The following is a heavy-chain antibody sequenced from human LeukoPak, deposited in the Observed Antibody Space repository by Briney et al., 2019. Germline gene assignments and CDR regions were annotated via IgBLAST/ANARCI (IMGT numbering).Heavy chain of an antibody. CDR1: GFTFSSYS. CDR2: ISSSSGYI. CDR3: ARYCSGGSCYSLWAFDI. Sequence: GGSLRLSCAASGFTFSSYSMNWVRQAPGKGLEWVSSISSSSGYIYYADSVKGRFTISRDNAKNSLYLQMNSLRAEDTAVYCCARYCSGGSCYSLWAFDIWGQGTMVTVSS. V-gene: IGHV3-21*01. D-gene: IGHD2-15*01. J-gene: IGHJ3*02.